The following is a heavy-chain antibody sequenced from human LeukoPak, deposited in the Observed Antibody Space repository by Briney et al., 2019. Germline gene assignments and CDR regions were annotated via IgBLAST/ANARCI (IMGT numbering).Heavy chain of an antibody. D-gene: IGHD2-8*01. V-gene: IGHV3-23*01. CDR3: AKDQSGYCTNGVSYTHDAFDI. CDR2: ISGCGGRT. Sequence: GRSLRLSCAASGFTFSSYGMSWVRQAPGKGLEWVSAISGCGGRTYYADSVKGGFTISRENSKNTLYLQMNSVRAEDTAVYYCAKDQSGYCTNGVSYTHDAFDIWGQGTLVSVSS. J-gene: IGHJ3*02. CDR1: GFTFSSYG.